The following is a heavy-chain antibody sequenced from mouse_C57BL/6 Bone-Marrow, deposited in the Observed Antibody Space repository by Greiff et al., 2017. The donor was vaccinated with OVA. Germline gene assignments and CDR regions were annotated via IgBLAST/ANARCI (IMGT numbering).Heavy chain of an antibody. CDR2: IDPSDSYT. Sequence: QVQLQQPGAELVRPGTSVKLSCKASGYTFTSYWMHWVKQRPGQGLEWIGVIDPSDSYTNYNQKFKGKATLTVDTSSSTAYMQLSSLTSEDSAVYYCAREGCAYWGQGTLVTVSA. CDR3: AREGCAY. V-gene: IGHV1-59*01. CDR1: GYTFTSYW. J-gene: IGHJ3*01.